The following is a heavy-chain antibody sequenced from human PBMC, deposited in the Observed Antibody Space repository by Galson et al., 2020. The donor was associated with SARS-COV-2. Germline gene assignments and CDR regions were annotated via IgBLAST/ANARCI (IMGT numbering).Heavy chain of an antibody. V-gene: IGHV4-4*07. CDR2: IYTSGST. Sequence: ASETLSLTCTVSAGSISSYYWSWIRQPAGKGLEWIGRIYTSGSTNYNPSLKSRVTMSVDTSKNQFSLKLSSVTAADTAVYYCARAPRGGYSGYADYWGQGTLVTVSS. CDR3: ARAPRGGYSGYADY. J-gene: IGHJ4*02. CDR1: AGSISSYY. D-gene: IGHD5-12*01.